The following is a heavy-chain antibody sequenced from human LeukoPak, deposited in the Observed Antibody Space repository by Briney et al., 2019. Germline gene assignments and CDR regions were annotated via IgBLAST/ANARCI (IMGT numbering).Heavy chain of an antibody. CDR1: GGSISSYY. J-gene: IGHJ5*02. Sequence: SETLSLTCTVSGGSISSYYWSWIRQPAGKGLEWIGRIYTSGSTNYNPSLKSRVTMSVDTSKNQFSLKLSSVTAADTAVYYCARDHYYYDSSGEPSGNWFDPWGQGTLVTVSS. D-gene: IGHD3-22*01. CDR3: ARDHYYYDSSGEPSGNWFDP. V-gene: IGHV4-4*07. CDR2: IYTSGST.